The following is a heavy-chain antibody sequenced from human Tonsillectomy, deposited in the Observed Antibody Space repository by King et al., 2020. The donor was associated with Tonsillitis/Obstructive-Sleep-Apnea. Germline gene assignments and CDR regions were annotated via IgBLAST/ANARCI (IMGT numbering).Heavy chain of an antibody. D-gene: IGHD6-19*01. J-gene: IGHJ5*02. V-gene: IGHV1-46*01. CDR1: GYSFTTYS. Sequence: VQLVESGAEVKKPGASVKVSCTASGYSFTTYSMHWVRQAPGQGLEWMGIINPSGGSTTYAQKFQGRVTVTRDTSTSTVYMEVSSLRSEDTAVYYCARDNGIAVARHNGIPVAGLVEDNWFDPWGQGTLVTVSS. CDR3: ARDNGIAVARHNGIPVAGLVEDNWFDP. CDR2: INPSGGST.